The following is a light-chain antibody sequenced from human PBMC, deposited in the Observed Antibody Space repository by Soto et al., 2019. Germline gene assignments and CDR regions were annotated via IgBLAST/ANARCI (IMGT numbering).Light chain of an antibody. CDR1: QSVDSW. CDR3: QHYNDYSRV. Sequence: DIQMTQSPSTLSASIGDRVTITCRASQSVDSWLAWYQQQPGKAPKLLIYKASSLQTGVPSRFSGSGSGTEFTLTISSLQPDGFATYYCQHYNDYSRVFGQGTKVEIK. V-gene: IGKV1-5*03. J-gene: IGKJ1*01. CDR2: KAS.